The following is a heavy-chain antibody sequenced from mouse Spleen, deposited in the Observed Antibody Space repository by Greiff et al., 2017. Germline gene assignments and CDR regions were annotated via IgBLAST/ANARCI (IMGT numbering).Heavy chain of an antibody. CDR2: IWSDGST. Sequence: QVQLKESGPGLVAPSQSLSITCTISGFSLTSYGVHWVRQPPGKGLEWLVVIWSDGSTTYNSALKSRLSISKDNSKSQVFLKMNSLQTDDTAMYYCARHMTGGLRLRLNAMDYWGQGTSVTVSS. CDR3: ARHMTGGLRLRLNAMDY. V-gene: IGHV2-6-1*01. D-gene: IGHD1-2*01. J-gene: IGHJ4*01. CDR1: GFSLTSYG.